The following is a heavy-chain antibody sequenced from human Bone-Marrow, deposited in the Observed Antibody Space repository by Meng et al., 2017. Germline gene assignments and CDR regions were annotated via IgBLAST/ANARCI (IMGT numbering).Heavy chain of an antibody. CDR2: IIPIFGTA. D-gene: IGHD3-3*01. V-gene: IGHV1-69*13. J-gene: IGHJ6*02. Sequence: SVKVSCKASGGTFSSYAISWVRQAPGQGLEWMGGIIPIFGTANYAQKFQGRVTITADESTSTAYMELRSLRSEDTAVYYCARDLRTHTSIRSLEWLLYQTRWDYYYGMDVWGQGTTVTVSS. CDR1: GGTFSSYA. CDR3: ARDLRTHTSIRSLEWLLYQTRWDYYYGMDV.